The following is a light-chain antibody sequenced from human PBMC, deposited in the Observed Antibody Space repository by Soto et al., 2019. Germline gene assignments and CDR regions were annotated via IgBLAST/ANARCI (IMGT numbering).Light chain of an antibody. V-gene: IGLV1-47*01. J-gene: IGLJ2*01. CDR3: ASWDDNLSGVV. CDR2: RND. Sequence: QSVLTQPPSVSGTPGQKVTTSCSGSTSNVGRNYVYWYQQVPGTAPKLLIYRNDRRPSGVPDRFSGSKSDTSASLAISGLRAEDGVDYYCASWDDNLSGVVFGGGTKVTVL. CDR1: TSNVGRNY.